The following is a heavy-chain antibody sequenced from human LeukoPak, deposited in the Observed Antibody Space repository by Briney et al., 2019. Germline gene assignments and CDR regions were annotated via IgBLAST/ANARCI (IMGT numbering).Heavy chain of an antibody. V-gene: IGHV3-21*01. Sequence: KSGGSLRLSCAASGFTFSIYAMNWVRQAPGKGLEWVSSISSSSSYIYYADSVKGRFTISRDNAKNSLYLQMNSLRAEDTAVYYCARDHGLDYWGQGTLVTVSS. CDR1: GFTFSIYA. CDR2: ISSSSSYI. D-gene: IGHD2-8*01. CDR3: ARDHGLDY. J-gene: IGHJ4*02.